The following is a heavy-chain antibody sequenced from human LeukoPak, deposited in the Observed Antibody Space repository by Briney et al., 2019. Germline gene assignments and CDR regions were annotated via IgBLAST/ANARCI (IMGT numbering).Heavy chain of an antibody. D-gene: IGHD5-12*01. CDR2: IIHIFGTA. CDR1: GGTFSSYA. CDR3: ARGQVRGYSGYAEFDY. J-gene: IGHJ4*02. Sequence: SVKVSCKASGGTFSSYAISWVRQAPGQGLEWMGGIIHIFGTANYAQKFQGRVTITADESTSTAYMELSSLRSEDTAVYYCARGQVRGYSGYAEFDYWGQGTLVTVSS. V-gene: IGHV1-69*13.